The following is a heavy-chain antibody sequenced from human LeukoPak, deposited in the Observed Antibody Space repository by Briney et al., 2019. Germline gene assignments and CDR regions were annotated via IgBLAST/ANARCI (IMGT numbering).Heavy chain of an antibody. CDR2: IYSDNT. Sequence: GGSLRLSCTVSGFTVSSNSMSWVRQAPGKGLEWVSFIYSDNTHYSDPVKGRFTISRDNSKNTLYLQMNSLRAEDTAVYYCARGHSGWYDYWGQGTLVTVSS. V-gene: IGHV3-53*01. CDR1: GFTVSSNS. J-gene: IGHJ4*02. CDR3: ARGHSGWYDY. D-gene: IGHD6-19*01.